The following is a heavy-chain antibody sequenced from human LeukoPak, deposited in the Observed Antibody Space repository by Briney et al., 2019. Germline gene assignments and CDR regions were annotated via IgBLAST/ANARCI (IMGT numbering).Heavy chain of an antibody. J-gene: IGHJ5*02. CDR2: INPNSGGT. Sequence: ASVKVSCKASGYTFTGYYMHWVRQAPGQGLEWMGWINPNSGGTNYAQKFQGRVTMTRDTSISTACMELSRLRSDDTAVYYCARGVLPGIAAAPYEFDPWGQGTLVTVSS. CDR1: GYTFTGYY. V-gene: IGHV1-2*02. D-gene: IGHD6-13*01. CDR3: ARGVLPGIAAAPYEFDP.